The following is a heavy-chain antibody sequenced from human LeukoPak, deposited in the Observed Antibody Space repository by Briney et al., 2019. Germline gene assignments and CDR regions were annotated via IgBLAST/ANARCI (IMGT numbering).Heavy chain of an antibody. Sequence: PWGSLRLSCAASGFTFSNHWMSWVRQAPGKGLEWVANIKQDGSEKYYVDSVKGRFTISRDNAKNSLYLQMNSLRAEDTAVYYCARDRHLVSLPDFYYFDYWGQGTLVTVSS. J-gene: IGHJ4*02. D-gene: IGHD3-9*01. V-gene: IGHV3-7*01. CDR3: ARDRHLVSLPDFYYFDY. CDR1: GFTFSNHW. CDR2: IKQDGSEK.